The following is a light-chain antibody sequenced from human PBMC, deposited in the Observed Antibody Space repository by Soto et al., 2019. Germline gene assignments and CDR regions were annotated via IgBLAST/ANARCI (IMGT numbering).Light chain of an antibody. CDR1: QSISSY. Sequence: DIQMTQSPSSLSASVGDRVTITCRASQSISSYLNWYQQKPGKAPKLLIYAASSLQSGVPSRFSGSGSGTDFTLTISSLQPEDFATYYCQHSYSTRALTFGGGTKVEIK. CDR3: QHSYSTRALT. CDR2: AAS. V-gene: IGKV1-39*01. J-gene: IGKJ4*01.